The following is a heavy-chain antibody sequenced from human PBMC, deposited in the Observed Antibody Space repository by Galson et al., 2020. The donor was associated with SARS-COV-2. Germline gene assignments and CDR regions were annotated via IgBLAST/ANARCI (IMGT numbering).Heavy chain of an antibody. D-gene: IGHD6-19*01. CDR3: ARGPIAVAGPDNWFDH. J-gene: IGHJ5*02. CDR2: ISSSSSYI. CDR1: GFTFSSYS. Sequence: GESLKISCAASGFTFSSYSMNWVRQAPGKGLEWVSSISSSSSYIYYADSVKGRFTISRDNAKNSLYLQMNSLRAEDKAVYYCARGPIAVAGPDNWFDHWGQGTLVTVSS. V-gene: IGHV3-21*01.